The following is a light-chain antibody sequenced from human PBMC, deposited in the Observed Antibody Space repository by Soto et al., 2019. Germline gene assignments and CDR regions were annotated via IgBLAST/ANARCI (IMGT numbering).Light chain of an antibody. CDR2: QAS. CDR3: QQYSSHST. Sequence: DIQMTQSPSTLSASVGYRVTITFRASQSTSSYLAWYQQKPGKAPKLLIYQASSLENGVPSRFSGSGSGTEFSLTISSLQPDDFATYYCQQYSSHSTFGQGTKVDI. CDR1: QSTSSY. V-gene: IGKV1-5*03. J-gene: IGKJ1*01.